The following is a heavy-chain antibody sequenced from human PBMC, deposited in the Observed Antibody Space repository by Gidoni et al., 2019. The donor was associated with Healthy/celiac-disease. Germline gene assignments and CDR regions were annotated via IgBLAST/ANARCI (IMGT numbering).Heavy chain of an antibody. CDR3: TRHIAVAGSFDY. D-gene: IGHD6-19*01. V-gene: IGHV3-73*01. J-gene: IGHJ4*02. CDR2: IRSKANSYAT. Sequence: EVQLVESGGGLVQPGGSLKLSCAASGFTFSGSAMHWVRQASGKGLGWVGRIRSKANSYATAYAASVKGRFTISRDDSKNTAYLQMNSLKTEDTAVYYCTRHIAVAGSFDYWGQGTLVTVSS. CDR1: GFTFSGSA.